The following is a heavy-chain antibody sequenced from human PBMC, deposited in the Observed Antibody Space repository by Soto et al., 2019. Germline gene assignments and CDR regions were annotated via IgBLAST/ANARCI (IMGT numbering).Heavy chain of an antibody. J-gene: IGHJ5*02. Sequence: NPSETLSLTCRVSGGSISNDYWTWIRQPPGKGLEWIGYIYKGGSINYNPSLKSRVTISVDTSNNQFSLKLSSVTAADTAVYYCARAYYDRSGYAVDPWGQGTLVTVS. V-gene: IGHV4-4*09. CDR1: GGSISNDY. D-gene: IGHD3-22*01. CDR2: IYKGGSI. CDR3: ARAYYDRSGYAVDP.